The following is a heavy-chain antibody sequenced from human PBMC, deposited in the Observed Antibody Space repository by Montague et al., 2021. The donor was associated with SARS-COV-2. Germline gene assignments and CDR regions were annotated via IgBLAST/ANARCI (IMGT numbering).Heavy chain of an antibody. CDR1: GDSFSGYH. CDR2: INLSGST. J-gene: IGHJ6*02. Sequence: SETLSLTCAVYGDSFSGYHRSWIRQPPGKVLEWLGAINLSGSTNYNPSLKSRVTISVDTSKNQFSLKMTSVTAANTAVYYCARVRAVPAAMRIGSLGRSYDGMDVWGQGTTVTVSS. V-gene: IGHV4-34*01. CDR3: ARVRAVPAAMRIGSLGRSYDGMDV. D-gene: IGHD2-2*01.